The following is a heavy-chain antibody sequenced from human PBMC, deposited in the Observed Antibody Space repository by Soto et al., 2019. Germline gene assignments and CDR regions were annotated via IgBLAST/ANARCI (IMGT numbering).Heavy chain of an antibody. D-gene: IGHD3-22*01. V-gene: IGHV3-73*02. CDR1: GFTFSGSA. Sequence: EVQLVESGGGLVQPGGSLKLSCEASGFTFSGSAMHWVRQASGKGLVWVGRIRSKANSYATAYAASVKGRFTISRDDSKNTAYLQMNSLKTEDTAVYYCTRHRYYDSSGYFDYWGQGTLVTVSS. CDR3: TRHRYYDSSGYFDY. CDR2: IRSKANSYAT. J-gene: IGHJ4*02.